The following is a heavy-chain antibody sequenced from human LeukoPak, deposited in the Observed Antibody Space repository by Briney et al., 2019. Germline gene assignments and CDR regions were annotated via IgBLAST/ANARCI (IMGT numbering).Heavy chain of an antibody. V-gene: IGHV3-11*01. CDR1: GFTFSDYY. Sequence: GGSLRLSCAASGFTFSDYYMSWFRQAPGKGLEWVSYISSSGSTIYYADSVKGRFTISRDNAKNSLYLQMNSLRAEDTAVYYCARGCSGGSCYSSYYYYYMDVWGKGTTVTVSS. J-gene: IGHJ6*03. CDR3: ARGCSGGSCYSSYYYYYMDV. D-gene: IGHD2-15*01. CDR2: ISSSGSTI.